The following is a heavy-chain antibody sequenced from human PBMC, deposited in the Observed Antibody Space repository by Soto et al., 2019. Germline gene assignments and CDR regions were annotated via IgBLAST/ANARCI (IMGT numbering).Heavy chain of an antibody. D-gene: IGHD3-10*01. CDR3: ARVTMVRGVISNYYGMDV. Sequence: QVQLVQSGAEVKKPGSSVKVSCKASGGTFSSYVISWVRQAPGQGLEWMGGIIPIFGTANYAQKFQGRVKITADESTSTAYMELSSLRSEDTAVYYCARVTMVRGVISNYYGMDVWGQGTTVTVSS. J-gene: IGHJ6*02. CDR1: GGTFSSYV. V-gene: IGHV1-69*01. CDR2: IIPIFGTA.